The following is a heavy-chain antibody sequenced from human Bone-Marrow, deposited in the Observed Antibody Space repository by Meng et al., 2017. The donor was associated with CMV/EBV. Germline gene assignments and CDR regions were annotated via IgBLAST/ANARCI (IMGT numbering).Heavy chain of an antibody. J-gene: IGHJ4*02. Sequence: GSLRLSCTVSGGSISSSSYYWGWIRQPPGKGLEWIGSIYYSGSTYYNPSLKSRVTISVDTSKNQFSLKLSSVTAADTAVYYCARHYYDSSGYYDKSFDDWGQGTLVTGYS. CDR3: ARHYYDSSGYYDKSFDD. CDR2: IYYSGST. CDR1: GGSISSSSYY. V-gene: IGHV4-39*01. D-gene: IGHD3-22*01.